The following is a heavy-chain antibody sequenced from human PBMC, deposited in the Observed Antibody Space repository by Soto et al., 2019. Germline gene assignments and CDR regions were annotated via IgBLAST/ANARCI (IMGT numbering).Heavy chain of an antibody. CDR3: ATPARDFYGPFYQHSGLDV. Sequence: QVQLVQSGPEVKKTGSSMKVSCKASGGPFRGYGLNWVRQAPGQGLEWIGGILPNFGAPNYAQKFQGRVSITADEVTSTVYMELKGLRSDDTAVYYCATPARDFYGPFYQHSGLDVWGQGTRLTVSS. CDR2: ILPNFGAP. V-gene: IGHV1-69*01. D-gene: IGHD3-16*01. J-gene: IGHJ6*02. CDR1: GGPFRGYG.